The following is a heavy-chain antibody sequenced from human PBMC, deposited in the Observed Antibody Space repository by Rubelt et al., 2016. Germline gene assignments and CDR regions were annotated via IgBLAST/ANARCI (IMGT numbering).Heavy chain of an antibody. D-gene: IGHD6-13*01. Sequence: QVQLVQSGAEVKKPGASVKVSCKASGYTFTSYYMHWVRQAPGQGLEWMGWISAYNGNTNQAQKLQGRVTMTPDTSTSTANMELRSLRSDDTAVYYCARNHYSSSWYLNPWGQGTLVTVSS. V-gene: IGHV1-18*04. CDR1: GYTFTSYY. CDR2: ISAYNGNT. CDR3: ARNHYSSSWYLNP. J-gene: IGHJ5*02.